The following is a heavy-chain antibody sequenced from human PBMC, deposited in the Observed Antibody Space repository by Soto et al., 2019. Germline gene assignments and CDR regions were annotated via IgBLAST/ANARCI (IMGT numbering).Heavy chain of an antibody. D-gene: IGHD4-4*01. J-gene: IGHJ4*02. CDR3: AKDDDDYTYDY. CDR2: ISGSGGST. Sequence: GGSLGLSCAAYGFTFSSYAMSWVRQAPGKGLEWVSAISGSGGSTYYTDSVKGRFTISRDNSKNTLYLQMNSLRAEDTAVYYCAKDDDDYTYDYWGQGTLVTVSS. CDR1: GFTFSSYA. V-gene: IGHV3-23*01.